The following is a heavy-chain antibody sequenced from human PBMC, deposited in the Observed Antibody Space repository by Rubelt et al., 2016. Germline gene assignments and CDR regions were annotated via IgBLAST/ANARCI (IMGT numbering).Heavy chain of an antibody. Sequence: VQLVESGGGLVQPGGSLRLSCAASGFTFSSYATTWVRQAPGKGLEGGAVISYDGSNKYYADSVKGRLTISRDNAKSTLYLQMNSLRAEDTAVYYCATGLREAFDLWGQGTLVTVSS. CDR2: ISYDGSNK. J-gene: IGHJ4*02. D-gene: IGHD4-17*01. CDR3: ATGLREAFDL. V-gene: IGHV3-30*04. CDR1: GFTFSSYA.